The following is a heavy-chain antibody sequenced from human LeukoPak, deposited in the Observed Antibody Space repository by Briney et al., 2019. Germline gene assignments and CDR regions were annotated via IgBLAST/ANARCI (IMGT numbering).Heavy chain of an antibody. J-gene: IGHJ4*02. D-gene: IGHD1-20*01. CDR1: GFTFSSYW. CDR3: ARDINNFGEIDY. V-gene: IGHV3-74*01. Sequence: GGSLRLSCAASGFTFSSYWMHWIRQAPGKGLVWVSRINSDGSSTSYADSVKGRFTISRDNAKNSLYLQMNSLRAEDTAVYYCARDINNFGEIDYWGQGTLVTVSS. CDR2: INSDGSST.